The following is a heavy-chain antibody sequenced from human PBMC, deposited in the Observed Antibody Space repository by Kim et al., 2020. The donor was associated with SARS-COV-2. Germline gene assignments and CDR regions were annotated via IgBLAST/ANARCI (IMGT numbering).Heavy chain of an antibody. D-gene: IGHD3-10*01. J-gene: IGHJ4*02. CDR1: GFTFSSYA. CDR3: AKDQHMVRGVSGPQDY. Sequence: GGSLRLSCAASGFTFSSYAMSWVRQAPGKGLEWVSAISGSGGSTYYADSVKGRFTISRDNSKNTLYLQMNSLRAEDTAVYYCAKDQHMVRGVSGPQDYWGQGTLVTVSS. V-gene: IGHV3-23*01. CDR2: ISGSGGST.